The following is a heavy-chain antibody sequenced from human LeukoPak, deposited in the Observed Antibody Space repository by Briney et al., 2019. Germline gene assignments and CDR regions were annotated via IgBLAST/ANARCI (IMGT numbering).Heavy chain of an antibody. CDR3: ARDRVGQQLVGRKYYYYYMDV. Sequence: TGGSLRLSCAASGFTFSSYVMHWVRQAPGKGLEWVAIISYDGSNEYYADSVKGRFTISRDNSKNTLYLQMNSLRAADTAVYYCARDRVGQQLVGRKYYYYYMDVWGKGTTVTISS. V-gene: IGHV3-30*04. J-gene: IGHJ6*03. CDR2: ISYDGSNE. D-gene: IGHD6-13*01. CDR1: GFTFSSYV.